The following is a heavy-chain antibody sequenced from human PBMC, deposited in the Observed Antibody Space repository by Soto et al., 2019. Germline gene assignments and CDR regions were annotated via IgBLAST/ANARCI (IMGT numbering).Heavy chain of an antibody. CDR3: ARDYYDSSGRDAFDI. Sequence: ASVKGSCTASGYTFTSYGISWVRQAPGQGLEWMGWISAYSGNTNYAEKVQGRVTXTXXTXTXTAYMELRSLRSDDTAVYYCARDYYDSSGRDAFDIWGQGTMVTVSS. CDR2: ISAYSGNT. V-gene: IGHV1-18*04. CDR1: GYTFTSYG. D-gene: IGHD3-22*01. J-gene: IGHJ3*02.